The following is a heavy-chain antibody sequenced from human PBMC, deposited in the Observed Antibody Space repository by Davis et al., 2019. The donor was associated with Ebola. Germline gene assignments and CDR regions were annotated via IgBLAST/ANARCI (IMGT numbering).Heavy chain of an antibody. CDR1: GFTVSSNY. J-gene: IGHJ6*02. D-gene: IGHD6-19*01. CDR3: AKDHGIAVAGIVYYYYYGMDV. CDR2: IYSGGST. Sequence: GGSLRLSCAASGFTVSSNYMSWVRQAPGKGLEWVSVIYSGGSTYYADSVKGRFTISRDNSKNTLYLQMNSLRAEDTAVYYCAKDHGIAVAGIVYYYYYGMDVWGQGTTVTVSS. V-gene: IGHV3-53*01.